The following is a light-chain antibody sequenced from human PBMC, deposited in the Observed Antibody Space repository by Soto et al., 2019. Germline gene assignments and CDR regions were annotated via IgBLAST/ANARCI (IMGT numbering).Light chain of an antibody. CDR1: VSNIGSNT. J-gene: IGLJ3*02. CDR3: AAWDDSLNGWV. Sequence: QSVVTQPPSASGTPGQNVTISCSGSVSNIGSNTVNWFQHLPGTAPKLFIYATNDRPSGVPDRFSGSKSGTSASLAISGLQSEDEADYFCAAWDDSLNGWVFGGGTKLTVL. V-gene: IGLV1-44*01. CDR2: ATN.